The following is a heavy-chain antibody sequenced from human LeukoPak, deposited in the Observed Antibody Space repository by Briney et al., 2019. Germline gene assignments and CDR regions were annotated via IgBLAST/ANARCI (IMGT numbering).Heavy chain of an antibody. V-gene: IGHV3-23*01. CDR2: ISGSGGST. J-gene: IGHJ6*03. D-gene: IGHD3-10*01. Sequence: PGRSLRLSCAASGFTFSSYAMSWVRQAPGKGLEWVSAISGSGGSTYYADSVKGRFTISRDNAKNTLYLQMNSLRAEDTAVYYCAGSSGVPHYYYMDVWGKGTTVTVSS. CDR1: GFTFSSYA. CDR3: AGSSGVPHYYYMDV.